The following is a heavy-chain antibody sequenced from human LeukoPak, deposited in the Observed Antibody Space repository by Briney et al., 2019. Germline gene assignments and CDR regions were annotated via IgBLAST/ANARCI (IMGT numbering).Heavy chain of an antibody. V-gene: IGHV3-21*06. CDR2: ISSDGNYI. CDR3: ARVAFGLYVTDV. D-gene: IGHD3-16*01. J-gene: IGHJ6*02. CDR1: GFTFSDYY. Sequence: SGGSLRLSCAASGFTFSDYYMSWVRQAPGKGLDWVSSISSDGNYIYYADSLKGRFTISRDNAKNSLYLQMISLRAEDTAVYYCARVAFGLYVTDVWGQGTTVTVS.